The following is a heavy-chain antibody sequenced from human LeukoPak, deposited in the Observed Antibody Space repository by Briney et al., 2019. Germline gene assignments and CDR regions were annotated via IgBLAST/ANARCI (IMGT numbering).Heavy chain of an antibody. D-gene: IGHD3-10*01. CDR2: ISGSSSYI. CDR1: GFTFSSYS. CDR3: ASGSPAGY. J-gene: IGHJ4*02. Sequence: GGSLRLSCAASGFTFSSYSMNWVRQAPGKGLEWVSSISGSSSYIYYADSVKGRFTISRDNAKNSLYLQMNSLRAEDTAVYYCASGSPAGYWGQGTLVTVSS. V-gene: IGHV3-21*01.